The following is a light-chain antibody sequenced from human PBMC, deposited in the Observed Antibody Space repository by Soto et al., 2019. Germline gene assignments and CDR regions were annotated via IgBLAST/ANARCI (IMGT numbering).Light chain of an antibody. V-gene: IGKV3-20*01. CDR3: QQYGTSPRT. Sequence: EIVMTQSPATLSVSPGERATLSCRASQSVISNLAWYQQKPGQAPRLLIYGASSRATGIPDRFSGSGSGTDFTLNISRLEPEDFAVYYCQQYGTSPRTFGQGTKVDIK. CDR1: QSVISN. J-gene: IGKJ1*01. CDR2: GAS.